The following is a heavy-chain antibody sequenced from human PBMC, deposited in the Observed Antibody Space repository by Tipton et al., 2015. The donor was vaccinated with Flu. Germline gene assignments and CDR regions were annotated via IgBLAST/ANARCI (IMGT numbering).Heavy chain of an antibody. Sequence: VQLVQSGGGLVKPGGSLRLSCAASGFTFSSYEMNWVRQAPGKGLEWVSAVSGGGAITYFADSVKGRFTISRDNSKNILYLQMSSLRADDTAVYSCAKVIPELVAGLDSWGQGTLVTVSS. CDR1: GFTFSSYE. J-gene: IGHJ4*02. D-gene: IGHD2-8*02. CDR3: AKVIPELVAGLDS. CDR2: VSGGGAIT. V-gene: IGHV3-23*04.